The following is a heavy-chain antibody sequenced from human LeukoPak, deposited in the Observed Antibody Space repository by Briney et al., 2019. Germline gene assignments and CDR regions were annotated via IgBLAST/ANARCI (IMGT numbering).Heavy chain of an antibody. V-gene: IGHV4-59*01. CDR3: ARGFHDYDDYSPFDY. D-gene: IGHD4-17*01. CDR1: GGSINGYY. CDR2: IFFSGST. Sequence: SETLSLTCTVSGGSINGYYWSWIRQPPGKGLEWIGYIFFSGSTDYNPSLKSRVAISVDTSKNQFSLRLSSVTTADTAIYFCARGFHDYDDYSPFDYWGQGALVTVSS. J-gene: IGHJ4*02.